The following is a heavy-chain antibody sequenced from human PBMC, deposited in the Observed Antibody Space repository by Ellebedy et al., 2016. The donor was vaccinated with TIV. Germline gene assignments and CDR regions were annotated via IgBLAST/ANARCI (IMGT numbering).Heavy chain of an antibody. CDR3: ARLARYYYYYGLDV. CDR1: GDFISSGVHY. CDR2: IFYSGST. J-gene: IGHJ6*02. Sequence: LRLSCTVSGDFISSGVHYWSWIRQHPGKGLEWIGHIFYSGSTYYNPSLKSLVTISVDTSKNQFSLKLTSLTAADTAVYYCARLARYYYYYGLDVWGQGTPVTVSS. V-gene: IGHV4-31*01.